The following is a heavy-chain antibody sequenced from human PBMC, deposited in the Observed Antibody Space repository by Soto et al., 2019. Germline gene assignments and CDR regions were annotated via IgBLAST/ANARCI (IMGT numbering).Heavy chain of an antibody. Sequence: SETLSLTCTVSGGSVSSGTYYWTWIRQPPGKGLEWIGYIYYSGSTNYNSSLKSRVTISVDTSKNQFSLKLNSVTAADTAVYYCARSSLAKFFEDWGQGTLVSVAS. CDR2: IYYSGST. CDR1: GGSVSSGTYY. D-gene: IGHD6-6*01. CDR3: ARSSLAKFFED. V-gene: IGHV4-61*01. J-gene: IGHJ4*02.